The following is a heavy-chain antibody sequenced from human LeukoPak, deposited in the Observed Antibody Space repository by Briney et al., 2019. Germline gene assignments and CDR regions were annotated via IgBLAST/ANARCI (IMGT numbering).Heavy chain of an antibody. CDR3: ARAAYDSNGFTANHDY. J-gene: IGHJ4*02. CDR1: GFTVSSNY. Sequence: GVSLRLSCAASGFTVSSNYMSWVRQAPGKGLEWVSVLYSDGTTYYADSVKGRFTISRDNSKNTLYLQMNDLRAEDTAVYYCARAAYDSNGFTANHDYWGQGTLVTVSS. V-gene: IGHV3-53*01. CDR2: LYSDGTT. D-gene: IGHD3-22*01.